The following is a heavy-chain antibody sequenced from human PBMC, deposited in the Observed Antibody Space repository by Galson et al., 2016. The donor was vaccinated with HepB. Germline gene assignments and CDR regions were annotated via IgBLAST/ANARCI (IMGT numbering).Heavy chain of an antibody. Sequence: SLRLSCAASGFTFSSYGMHWVRQAPGKGLEWVAVIWDDGSSKYYEDSVKGRFTISRDNSKNTLYLQMNSLRAEDTAVYYCARDGSEEMARKDWYFDLWGRGTLVTVSS. D-gene: IGHD5-24*01. CDR3: ARDGSEEMARKDWYFDL. CDR1: GFTFSSYG. J-gene: IGHJ2*01. CDR2: IWDDGSSK. V-gene: IGHV3-33*01.